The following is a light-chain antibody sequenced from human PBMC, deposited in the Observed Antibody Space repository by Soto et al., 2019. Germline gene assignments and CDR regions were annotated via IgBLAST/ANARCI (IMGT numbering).Light chain of an antibody. CDR2: DVS. CDR3: SSYTSGGNYV. J-gene: IGLJ1*01. V-gene: IGLV2-14*03. CDR1: SSDVAAYNY. Sequence: QSVLTQPASVSGSPGQSITISCTGASSDVAAYNYVSWYQQHPGKAPKLMVYDVSNRPSGVSNRFSGSKSGNTASLTISGLQAEDEADYYCSSYTSGGNYVFGTGIKVTVL.